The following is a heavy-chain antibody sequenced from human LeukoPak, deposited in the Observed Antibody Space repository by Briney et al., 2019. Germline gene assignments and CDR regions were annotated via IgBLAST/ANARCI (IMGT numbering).Heavy chain of an antibody. CDR3: TTDLSRHGYCSSTSCYIPADY. D-gene: IGHD2-2*02. J-gene: IGHJ4*02. V-gene: IGHV3-15*01. CDR1: GFTFSNAW. Sequence: GGSLRLSCAASGFTFSNAWMSWVRQAPGKGLEWVGRIKSKTDGGTTDYAAPVKGRFTISRDDSKNTLYLQMNSLKTEDTAVYYCTTDLSRHGYCSSTSCYIPADYWGQGTLVTVSS. CDR2: IKSKTDGGTT.